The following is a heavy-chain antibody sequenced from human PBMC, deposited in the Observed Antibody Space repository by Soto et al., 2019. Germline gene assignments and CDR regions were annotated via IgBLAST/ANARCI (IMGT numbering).Heavy chain of an antibody. J-gene: IGHJ6*02. CDR2: ISGSGGST. V-gene: IGHV3-23*01. CDR3: AKVNRYYGSGSYTYGMDV. Sequence: GGALRLSGVASGVTLSSYAMIWVRQAPVKGLEWVSAISGSGGSTYYADSVKGRFTISRDNSKNTLYLQMNSLRAEDTAVYYCAKVNRYYGSGSYTYGMDVWGQGTTVTVSS. CDR1: GVTLSSYA. D-gene: IGHD3-10*01.